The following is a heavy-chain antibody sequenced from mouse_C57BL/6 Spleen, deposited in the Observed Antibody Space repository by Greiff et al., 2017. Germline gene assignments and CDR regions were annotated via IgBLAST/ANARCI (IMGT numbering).Heavy chain of an antibody. CDR1: GYTFTSYW. V-gene: IGHV1-62-3*01. D-gene: IGHD1-1*01. CDR2: IAPNSGGT. CDR3: ARNYGSSYVGYFDY. Sequence: QVQLQQPGAELVKPGASVKLSCKASGYTFTSYWMHWVKQRPGRGLEWIGRIAPNSGGTKYNEKFKSKATLTVDKPSSTAYMKLSSLTSEDSAVYCCARNYGSSYVGYFDYWGQGTTLTVSS. J-gene: IGHJ2*01.